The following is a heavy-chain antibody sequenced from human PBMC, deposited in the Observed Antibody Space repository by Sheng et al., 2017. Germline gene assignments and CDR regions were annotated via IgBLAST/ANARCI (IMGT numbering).Heavy chain of an antibody. V-gene: IGHV3-48*03. Sequence: EVQLVESGGGLVQPGGSLRLSCAASGFTFSSYEMNWVRQAPGKGLEWVSYISSSGSTIYYADSVKGRFTISRDNAKNSLYLQMNSLRAEDTAVYYCARALVVPAAKVYYGMDVWGQGTTVTVSS. D-gene: IGHD2-2*01. CDR2: ISSSGSTI. CDR3: ARALVVPAAKVYYGMDV. CDR1: GFTFSSYE. J-gene: IGHJ6*02.